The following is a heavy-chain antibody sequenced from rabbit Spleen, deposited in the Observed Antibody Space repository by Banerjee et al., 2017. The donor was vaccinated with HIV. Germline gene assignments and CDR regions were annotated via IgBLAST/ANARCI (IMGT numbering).Heavy chain of an antibody. CDR3: ARVSWYNNDHYYLNI. D-gene: IGHD5-1*01. V-gene: IGHV1S69*01. CDR1: GFSLSSYW. J-gene: IGHJ4*02. Sequence: QSLEESGGRLVTPGTPLTLTCTASGFSLSSYWMSWVRQAPGKGLEWIGYISYDGSAYHASWAKGRFTISKTSTTVDLKMTSLTAEDTATYFCARVSWYNNDHYYLNIWGPGTLVTVS. CDR2: ISYDGSA.